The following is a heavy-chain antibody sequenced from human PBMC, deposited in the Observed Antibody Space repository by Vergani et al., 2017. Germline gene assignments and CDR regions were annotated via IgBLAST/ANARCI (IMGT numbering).Heavy chain of an antibody. V-gene: IGHV3-33*01. CDR2: IWYDGRNK. Sequence: QVQLVESGGGVVQPGRSLRLSCAASGFTFSSYGMHWVRQAPGKGMEGVEVIWYDGRNKYYADSVKGRFTISRDNSKNTLYLQMNSLRAEDTAVYYCARGNRGATLFYYFDYWGQGTLVTVSS. D-gene: IGHD5-12*01. J-gene: IGHJ4*02. CDR1: GFTFSSYG. CDR3: ARGNRGATLFYYFDY.